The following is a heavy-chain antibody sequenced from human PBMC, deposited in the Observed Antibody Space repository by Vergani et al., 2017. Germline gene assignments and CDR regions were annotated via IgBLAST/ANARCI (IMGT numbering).Heavy chain of an antibody. CDR2: INPRSGSS. CDR3: ARCQNVVVSAFPGWCDP. V-gene: IGHV1-46*03. J-gene: IGHJ5*02. CDR1: GYTFTNFF. Sequence: QVLLLQSGAEVQKPGASVKVSCKASGYTFTNFFIHWVRQAPGHGLEWMGMINPRSGSSTYAPKFQDRVTVTRDTSTSTVYMELRSLRSEDTAMYYCARCQNVVVSAFPGWCDPWCGGTLVTVAS. D-gene: IGHD2-21*01.